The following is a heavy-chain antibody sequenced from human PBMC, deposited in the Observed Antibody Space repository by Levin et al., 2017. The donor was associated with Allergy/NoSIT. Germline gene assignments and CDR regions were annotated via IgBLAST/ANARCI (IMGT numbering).Heavy chain of an antibody. D-gene: IGHD6-13*01. J-gene: IGHJ6*02. CDR2: ISYDGSNK. Sequence: GGSLRLSCAASGFTFSSYAMHWVRQAPGKGLEWVAVISYDGSNKYYADSVKGRFTISRDNSKNTLYLQMNSLRAEDTAVYYCARDQYSSSWYSAYYYGMDVWGQGTTVTVSS. V-gene: IGHV3-30-3*01. CDR1: GFTFSSYA. CDR3: ARDQYSSSWYSAYYYGMDV.